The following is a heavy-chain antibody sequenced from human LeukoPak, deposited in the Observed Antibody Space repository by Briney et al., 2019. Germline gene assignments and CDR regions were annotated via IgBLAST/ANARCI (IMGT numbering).Heavy chain of an antibody. V-gene: IGHV4-4*07. D-gene: IGHD2-21*02. CDR3: ARGAYCGGDCYLGQGYYYYYMDV. CDR1: GGSISSYY. J-gene: IGHJ6*03. Sequence: SETLSLTCTVSGGSISSYYWSWIRQPAGKGLEWIGRIYTSGSTNYNPSLKSRVTMSVDTSKNQFSLKLSSVTAADTAVYYCARGAYCGGDCYLGQGYYYYYMDVWGKGTTVTISS. CDR2: IYTSGST.